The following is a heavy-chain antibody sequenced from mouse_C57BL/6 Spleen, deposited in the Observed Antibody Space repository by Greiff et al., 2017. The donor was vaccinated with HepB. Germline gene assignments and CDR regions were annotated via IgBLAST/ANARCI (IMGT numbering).Heavy chain of an antibody. V-gene: IGHV5-15*01. CDR3: ARHYGSSYEGYFDY. CDR2: ISNLAYSI. D-gene: IGHD1-1*01. CDR1: GFTFSDYG. Sequence: EVKVVESGGGLVQPGGSLKLSCAASGFTFSDYGMAWVRQAPRKGPEWVAFISNLAYSIYYADTVTGRFTISRENAKNTLYLEMSSLRSEDTAMYYCARHYGSSYEGYFDYWGQGTTLTVSS. J-gene: IGHJ2*01.